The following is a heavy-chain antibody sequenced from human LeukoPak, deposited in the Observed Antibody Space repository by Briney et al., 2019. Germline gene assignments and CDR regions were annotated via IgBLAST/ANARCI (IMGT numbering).Heavy chain of an antibody. D-gene: IGHD3-3*01. CDR3: AHRPSEETRGRFFGVVIMEQYYFDY. Sequence: SGPTLVNPTQTLTLTCTFSGFSLSTSGVGVGWIRQPPGKALEWLALIYWNDDKRYSPSLKSRLTITKDTSKNQVVLTMTNMDPVDTATYYCAHRPSEETRGRFFGVVIMEQYYFDYWGQGTLVTVSS. J-gene: IGHJ4*02. V-gene: IGHV2-5*01. CDR2: IYWNDDK. CDR1: GFSLSTSGVG.